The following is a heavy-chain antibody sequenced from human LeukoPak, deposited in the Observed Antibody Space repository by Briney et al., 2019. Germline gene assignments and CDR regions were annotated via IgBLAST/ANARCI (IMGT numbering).Heavy chain of an antibody. CDR2: ISGSGSST. J-gene: IGHJ6*02. CDR3: AKTSGSGKYYYYYYGMDV. CDR1: GFAFSAYA. D-gene: IGHD3-10*01. V-gene: IGHV3-23*01. Sequence: GGSLRLSCAASGFAFSAYAMTWVRQAPGKGLEWVSAISGSGSSTFYADSVKGRFTISRDNSKNTLYLQMNSLRAEDTAIYYCAKTSGSGKYYYYYYGMDVWGQGTTVTVSS.